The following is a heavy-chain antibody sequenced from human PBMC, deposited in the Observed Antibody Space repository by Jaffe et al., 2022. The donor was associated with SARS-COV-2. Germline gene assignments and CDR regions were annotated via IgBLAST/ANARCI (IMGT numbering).Heavy chain of an antibody. V-gene: IGHV3-30*04. Sequence: QVQLVESGGGVVQPGRSLRLSCAASGFTFSSYAMHWVRQAPGKGLEWVAVISYDGSNKYYADSVKGRFTISRDNSKNTLYLQMNSLRAEDTAVYYCASSRPWVGLGALDYWGQGTLVTVSS. CDR1: GFTFSSYA. J-gene: IGHJ4*02. CDR3: ASSRPWVGLGALDY. CDR2: ISYDGSNK. D-gene: IGHD1-26*01.